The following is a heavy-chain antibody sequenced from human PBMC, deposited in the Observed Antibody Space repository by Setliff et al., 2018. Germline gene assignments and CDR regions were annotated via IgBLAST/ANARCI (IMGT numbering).Heavy chain of an antibody. Sequence: GASVKVSCKASGGTFSSYAITWVRQAPGQGLEWMGGIIPIFGTAKYAQKFQGRVTITADQSTRTAYMELSRLRSDDTAVYYCARDRDSSGYPYYFDYWGQGTLVTVSS. CDR3: ARDRDSSGYPYYFDY. D-gene: IGHD3-22*01. CDR1: GGTFSSYA. CDR2: IIPIFGTA. V-gene: IGHV1-69*13. J-gene: IGHJ4*02.